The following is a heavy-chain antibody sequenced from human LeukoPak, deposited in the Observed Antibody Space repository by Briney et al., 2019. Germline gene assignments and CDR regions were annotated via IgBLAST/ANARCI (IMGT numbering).Heavy chain of an antibody. CDR2: IYYSGST. V-gene: IGHV4-59*08. D-gene: IGHD5-18*01. J-gene: IGHJ3*02. CDR3: ARHSRRGYSYVDAFDI. Sequence: SETLSLTCTVSGGSISSYYWSWIRQPPGKGLEWIGYIYYSGSTNYNPSLKNRGTISVDTSKNQFSLKLSSVTAADTAVYYCARHSRRGYSYVDAFDIWGQGTMVTVSS. CDR1: GGSISSYY.